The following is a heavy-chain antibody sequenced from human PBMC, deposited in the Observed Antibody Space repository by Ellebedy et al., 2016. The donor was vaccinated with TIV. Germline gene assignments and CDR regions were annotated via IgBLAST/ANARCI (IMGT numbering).Heavy chain of an antibody. CDR3: ASLDRYFYLDV. D-gene: IGHD1-1*01. CDR2: LNTNTDDP. V-gene: IGHV7-4-1*02. CDR1: GYSFPKYY. Sequence: AASVKVSCKTSGYSFPKYYISWVRQAPGQGLEWMGWLNTNTDDPDYAQGFTGRFVFSLDTSVNTSYLQISSLQAEDTAVYFCASLDRYFYLDVWGNGTTVIVSS. J-gene: IGHJ6*03.